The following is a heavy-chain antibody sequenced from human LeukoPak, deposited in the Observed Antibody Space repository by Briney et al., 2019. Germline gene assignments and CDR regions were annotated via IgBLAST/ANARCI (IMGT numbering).Heavy chain of an antibody. CDR2: IIPIFGTA. CDR3: AVQGRYCSGGSCYYFDY. CDR1: GGTFSSYA. V-gene: IGHV1-69*05. J-gene: IGHJ4*02. D-gene: IGHD2-15*01. Sequence: ASVKVSCKASGGTFSSYAISWVRQAPGQGLEWMGGIIPIFGTANYAQKFQGRVTLTTDESTSTAYMELSSLRSEGTAVYYCAVQGRYCSGGSCYYFDYWGQGTLVTVSS.